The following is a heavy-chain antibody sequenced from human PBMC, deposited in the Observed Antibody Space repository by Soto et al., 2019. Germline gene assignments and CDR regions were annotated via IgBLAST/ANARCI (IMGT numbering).Heavy chain of an antibody. Sequence: EVQLVESGGGLVQPGGSLRLSCAASGFTVSNNYMCWVRQDPGKGLEWVSLIYSGGVTNYADSVRGRFTTSRDNSRNTLYLQMNSLRADDTAVYYCAKRGTTVTTSLWYWGQGTLVTVSS. CDR3: AKRGTTVTTSLWY. J-gene: IGHJ4*02. CDR2: IYSGGVT. V-gene: IGHV3-66*01. D-gene: IGHD4-17*01. CDR1: GFTVSNNY.